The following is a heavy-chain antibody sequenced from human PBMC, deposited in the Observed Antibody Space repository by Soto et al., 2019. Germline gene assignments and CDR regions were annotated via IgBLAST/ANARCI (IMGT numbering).Heavy chain of an antibody. D-gene: IGHD1-20*01. Sequence: GGSLRLSCAASGFNVGAFAVNWVRQAPGKGLEWVSGISVSDAFIYYADSVRGRFSISRDASENILYLQMNSLRVDDTALYYCTRETVAGITGLDYWGQGTLVTVPQ. J-gene: IGHJ4*02. V-gene: IGHV3-23*01. CDR1: GFNVGAFA. CDR2: ISVSDAFI. CDR3: TRETVAGITGLDY.